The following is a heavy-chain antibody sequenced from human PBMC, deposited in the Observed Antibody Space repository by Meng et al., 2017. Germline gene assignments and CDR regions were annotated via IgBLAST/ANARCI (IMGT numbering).Heavy chain of an antibody. CDR3: AKSAQWLGVFDY. CDR2: IYHSGST. D-gene: IGHD6-19*01. CDR1: GGSISSSNW. J-gene: IGHJ4*02. Sequence: QVQLPAAGPGLGEPSGPLSPPCAVSGGSISSSNWWSWVLQPPGKGLEWIGEIYHSGSTNYNPSLKSRVTISAVNSKNQFSLKLRSVTAADTAVYYCAKSAQWLGVFDYWGQGTLVTVSS. V-gene: IGHV4-4*02.